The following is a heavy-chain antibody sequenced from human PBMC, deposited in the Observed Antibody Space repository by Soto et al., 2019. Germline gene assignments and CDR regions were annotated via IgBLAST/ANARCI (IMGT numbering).Heavy chain of an antibody. CDR2: IDPSNSYT. CDR1: GYRFSSYW. Sequence: EVQLVQSGAEVKKPGESLRISCKGSGYRFSSYWISWVRQMPGKGLEWMGRIDPSNSYTNYSPSFRGHVTISVDKSLSTAYLQWNSLKVSDTAIYYCATLPPSVAANYYYSNNMPVWGQGTTVTVSS. V-gene: IGHV5-10-1*03. J-gene: IGHJ6*02. CDR3: ATLPPSVAANYYYSNNMPV. D-gene: IGHD6-13*01.